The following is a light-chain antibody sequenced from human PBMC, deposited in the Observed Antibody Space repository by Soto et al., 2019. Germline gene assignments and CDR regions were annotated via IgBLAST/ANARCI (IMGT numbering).Light chain of an antibody. CDR3: QQYGSSPYT. Sequence: EIVLTQSPCTLSLSPGERTTLSCRASQSVSNSYLAWYQQKPDQAPRLLIYGASNRTMGLPDWFGGSGCGTDFSLTISRQQHDDFAVYYCQQYGSSPYTFGRGTKLEIK. V-gene: IGKV3-20*01. CDR1: QSVSNSY. J-gene: IGKJ2*01. CDR2: GAS.